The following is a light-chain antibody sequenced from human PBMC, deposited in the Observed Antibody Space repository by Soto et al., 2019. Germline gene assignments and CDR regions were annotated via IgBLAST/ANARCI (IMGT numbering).Light chain of an antibody. CDR2: DAS. J-gene: IGKJ5*01. V-gene: IGKV3-11*01. Sequence: EIVLTQSPATLSLSPGERATLSCRASQSVSSYLAWYQQKPGQAPRLLIYDASNRATGIPARFSGSGSGTDFTLTISNLEPEDFAVYYCQQRSNWPPWVTFGQGTRLEIK. CDR3: QQRSNWPPWVT. CDR1: QSVSSY.